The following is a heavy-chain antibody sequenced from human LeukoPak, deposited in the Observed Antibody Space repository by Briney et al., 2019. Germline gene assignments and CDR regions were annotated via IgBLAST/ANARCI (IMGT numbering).Heavy chain of an antibody. J-gene: IGHJ4*02. Sequence: ASVKVSCKASAGTFTSYAISWVRQAPGQGLEWMGRIITIFGAANYAQKFQGRVTITTDESTSTAYMELSSLRSEDTAVYYCASSGERYYFDYWGQGTLVTVSS. CDR3: ASSGERYYFDY. D-gene: IGHD7-27*01. CDR2: IITIFGAA. V-gene: IGHV1-69*05. CDR1: AGTFTSYA.